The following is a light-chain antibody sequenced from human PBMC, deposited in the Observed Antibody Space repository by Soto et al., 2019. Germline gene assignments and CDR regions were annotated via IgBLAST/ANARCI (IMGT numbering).Light chain of an antibody. V-gene: IGKV1-39*01. CDR3: QQSYSTPSIT. J-gene: IGKJ5*01. CDR1: QSISSY. CDR2: AAS. Sequence: DIQVTQSPSSLSASVGDRVTIPCRASQSISSYLNWYQQKPGKAPKLLIYAASSLQSGVPSRFSGSGSGTDFTLTISSLQPEDFATYDCQQSYSTPSITFGQGTRLEI.